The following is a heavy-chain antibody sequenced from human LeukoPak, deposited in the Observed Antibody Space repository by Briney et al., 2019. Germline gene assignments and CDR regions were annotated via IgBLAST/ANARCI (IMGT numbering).Heavy chain of an antibody. D-gene: IGHD3-10*01. CDR2: INPNSGGT. Sequence: ASVKVSCKASGYTFTGYYMHWVRQAPGQGLEWMGWINPNSGGTNYAQKFQGRVTMTRDTSISTAYMELSRLRSDDTAVYYCARSRGVRGAPFYNWFDPWGQGTLVTVSS. CDR1: GYTFTGYY. V-gene: IGHV1-2*02. J-gene: IGHJ5*02. CDR3: ARSRGVRGAPFYNWFDP.